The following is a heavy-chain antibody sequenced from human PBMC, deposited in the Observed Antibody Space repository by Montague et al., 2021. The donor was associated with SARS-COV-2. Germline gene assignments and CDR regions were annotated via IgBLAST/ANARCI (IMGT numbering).Heavy chain of an antibody. J-gene: IGHJ6*02. D-gene: IGHD6-13*01. Sequence: ETLSLTCTVSGASIRSYHWTWIRQPPGKGLEWIGRISDSGRTIYNPSLKSRVTISVDTSKNQFFLNLRSMVAADTAIYYCTRDRGIAAADNYYYGMDVWGPGTTVTVSS. CDR3: TRDRGIAAADNYYYGMDV. CDR2: ISDSGRT. CDR1: GASIRSYH. V-gene: IGHV4-59*13.